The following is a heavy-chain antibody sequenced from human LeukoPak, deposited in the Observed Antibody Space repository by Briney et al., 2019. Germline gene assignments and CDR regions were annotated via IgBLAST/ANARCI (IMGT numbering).Heavy chain of an antibody. Sequence: GGSLRLSCAASGFTFSSYWMSWVRQAPGKGLEWVANIKQDGSEKYYVDSVKGRFTISRDNAKNSLYLQMNSLRAEDTAVYYCARDYSAAAGTDFDYWGQGTLVTVSS. D-gene: IGHD6-13*01. J-gene: IGHJ4*02. CDR3: ARDYSAAAGTDFDY. CDR2: IKQDGSEK. V-gene: IGHV3-7*01. CDR1: GFTFSSYW.